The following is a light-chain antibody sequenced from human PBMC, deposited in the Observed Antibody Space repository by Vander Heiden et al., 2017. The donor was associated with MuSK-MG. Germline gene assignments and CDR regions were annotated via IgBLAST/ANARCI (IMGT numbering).Light chain of an antibody. V-gene: IGKV1-39*01. CDR2: AAS. CDR1: QSISSY. Sequence: DIKMTQSPSSLSASVGDRVTITCRASQSISSYLNWYQQKPGKAPKFLIYAASSLHSGVPSRFIGSGSGTDFTLTISSLQPEDFATYYCQQSSSIPQTFGQGTTVEIK. CDR3: QQSSSIPQT. J-gene: IGKJ2*01.